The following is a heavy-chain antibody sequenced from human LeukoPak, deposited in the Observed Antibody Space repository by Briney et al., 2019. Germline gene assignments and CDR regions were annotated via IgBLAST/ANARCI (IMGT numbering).Heavy chain of an antibody. CDR3: AKDSYYDYVWGSYRPPYYFDY. CDR1: GFIFSRDS. D-gene: IGHD3-16*02. J-gene: IGHJ4*02. V-gene: IGHV3-48*01. Sequence: GGSLRLSCAASGFIFSRDSMNWVRQAPGKGLEWVAYINGGGSPIYYADSVKGRFTISRDNSKNTLYLQMNSLRAEDTAVYYCAKDSYYDYVWGSYRPPYYFDYWGQGTLVTVSS. CDR2: INGGGSPI.